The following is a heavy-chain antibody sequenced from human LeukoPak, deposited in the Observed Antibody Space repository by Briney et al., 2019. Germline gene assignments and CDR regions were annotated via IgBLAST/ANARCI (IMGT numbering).Heavy chain of an antibody. V-gene: IGHV3-21*01. CDR1: GFXFSSYS. J-gene: IGHJ4*02. CDR3: ARTRVGVVIDYFDY. D-gene: IGHD3-3*01. Sequence: GGSLRLSCAASGFXFSSYSMNWVRQAPGEGLEWGSSISYSSGYIYYADSVKGRFTISRDNAKNSLYLQMNSLRAEDTAVFYCARTRVGVVIDYFDYWGQGTLVTVSS. CDR2: ISYSSGYI.